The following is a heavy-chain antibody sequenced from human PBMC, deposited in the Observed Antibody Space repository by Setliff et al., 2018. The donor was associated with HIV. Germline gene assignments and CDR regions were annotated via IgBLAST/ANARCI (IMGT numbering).Heavy chain of an antibody. V-gene: IGHV3-21*01. CDR1: GFTFSSYF. D-gene: IGHD2-2*01. CDR2: ISSSGSHI. J-gene: IGHJ4*02. CDR3: VRDRCTGTSCGFYS. Sequence: GGSLRLSCAASGFTFSSYFMNWVRQAPGKGLEWVSSISSSGSHIYYADSVRGRLTISRDNAKNSLYLQMNSLRAEDTAVYYCVRDRCTGTSCGFYSWGQGTLVTVSS.